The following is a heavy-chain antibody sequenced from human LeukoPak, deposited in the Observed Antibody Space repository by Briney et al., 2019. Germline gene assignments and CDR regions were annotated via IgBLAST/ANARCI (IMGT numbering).Heavy chain of an antibody. V-gene: IGHV3-23*01. CDR2: IGGNGAVT. CDR1: GFTFVNHA. D-gene: IGHD3-3*01. CDR3: AKDDNDFWSGYPPN. J-gene: IGHJ4*02. Sequence: GGSLRLSCAASGFTFVNHAMTWVRQAPVKGLEWVSAIGGNGAVTYYSDSVRGRFTISRDNSKNTLYLQMNSLRADDTAVYYCAKDDNDFWSGYPPNWGQGTLVTVSS.